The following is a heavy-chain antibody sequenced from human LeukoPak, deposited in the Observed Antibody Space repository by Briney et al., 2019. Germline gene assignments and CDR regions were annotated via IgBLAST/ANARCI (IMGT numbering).Heavy chain of an antibody. CDR2: INHSGST. CDR3: ARGRRWSRKGFDP. CDR1: GGSFSGYH. Sequence: SETLSLTCAVYGGSFSGYHWSWIRQPPGKGLEWIGEINHSGSTNYNPSLKSRVTISVDTSKNQFSLKLSSVTAADTAVYYCARGRRWSRKGFDPWGQGTLVTVSS. J-gene: IGHJ5*02. D-gene: IGHD4-23*01. V-gene: IGHV4-34*01.